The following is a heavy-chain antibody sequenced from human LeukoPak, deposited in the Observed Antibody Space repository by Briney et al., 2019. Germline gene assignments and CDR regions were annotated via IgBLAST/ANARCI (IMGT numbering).Heavy chain of an antibody. Sequence: SETLSLTCTVSGDSISSNSHYWGWIRQPPGKGLEFIGSTFYDGGTYYNQSLRSRVTISVDTSRNHFSLKLNSVTAADTAVYYCAKSNGYGIVDIWGQGTMVTVSS. V-gene: IGHV4-39*07. J-gene: IGHJ3*02. CDR3: AKSNGYGIVDI. D-gene: IGHD1-26*01. CDR1: GDSISSNSHY. CDR2: TFYDGGT.